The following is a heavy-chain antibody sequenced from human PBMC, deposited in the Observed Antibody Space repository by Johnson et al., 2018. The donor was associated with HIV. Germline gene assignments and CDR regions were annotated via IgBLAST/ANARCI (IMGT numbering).Heavy chain of an antibody. D-gene: IGHD3-16*01. CDR2: ISWKSGNT. Sequence: VQLVESGGGVVQPGRSLRVSCAASGFTFDEYVIHWVRQAPGKGLEWVSGISWKSGNTGYADSVKGRFTISRDNSKNTLYLQMNSLRAEDTAVYYCARGSRYTYDNDDVYLLQAFDYWGQGTMVTVSS. J-gene: IGHJ3*01. CDR1: GFTFDEYV. V-gene: IGHV3-9*01. CDR3: ARGSRYTYDNDDVYLLQAFDY.